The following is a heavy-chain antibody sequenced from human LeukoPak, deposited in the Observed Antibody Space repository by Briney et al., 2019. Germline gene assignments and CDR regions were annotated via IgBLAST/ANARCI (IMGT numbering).Heavy chain of an antibody. Sequence: PGGSLRLSCAASGFTFDDYAMHWVRQAPGKGLEWVSLISGNGANTYYGVSVKGRFTISRDNAKNSLYLQMNSLRAEDTAVYYCARDSVHCCIFDYWGQGTLVTVSS. V-gene: IGHV3-43*02. CDR3: ARDSVHCCIFDY. J-gene: IGHJ4*02. CDR2: ISGNGANT. CDR1: GFTFDDYA. D-gene: IGHD1-1*01.